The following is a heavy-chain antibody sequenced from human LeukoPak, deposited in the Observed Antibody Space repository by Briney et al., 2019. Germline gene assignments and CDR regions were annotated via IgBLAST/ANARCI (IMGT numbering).Heavy chain of an antibody. D-gene: IGHD2-2*01. CDR2: ISAYNGNT. CDR1: GYTFTSYG. Sequence: ASVTVSCTASGYTFTSYGISWVRQAPGQGLEWMGWISAYNGNTNYAQKLQGRVTMTTDTSTSTAYMELRSLRSDDTAVYYCARDFVWYVVVPAAHRFDYWGQGTLVTVSS. V-gene: IGHV1-18*01. CDR3: ARDFVWYVVVPAAHRFDY. J-gene: IGHJ4*02.